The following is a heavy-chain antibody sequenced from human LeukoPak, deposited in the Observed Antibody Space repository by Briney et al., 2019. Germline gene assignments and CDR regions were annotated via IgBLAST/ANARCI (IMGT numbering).Heavy chain of an antibody. Sequence: GGSLRLSCAASGFTVCSNYMSWVRQARGKGLEGVLVIYSGGSKYYADSVKGRFTISRDNSKNTLYLQMNSLRAEDTAVYYCARVVYNWNYLFDDWGQGTLVTVSS. CDR2: IYSGGSK. CDR1: GFTVCSNY. CDR3: ARVVYNWNYLFDD. V-gene: IGHV3-53*01. D-gene: IGHD1-7*01. J-gene: IGHJ4*02.